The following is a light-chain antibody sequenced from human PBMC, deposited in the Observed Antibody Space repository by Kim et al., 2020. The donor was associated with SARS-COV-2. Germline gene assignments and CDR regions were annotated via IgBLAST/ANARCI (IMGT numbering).Light chain of an antibody. V-gene: IGKV1D-12*01. J-gene: IGKJ3*01. CDR1: QGISGE. CDR2: AAS. CDR3: QQINSYPLT. Sequence: ASVGDRVIITCRASQGISGELVWYQQKPGKAPKLLIYAASSLQSGVPSRFSGSGSGTEFTLTIRSLQPEDYATYFCQQINSYPLTFGPGTKVDIK.